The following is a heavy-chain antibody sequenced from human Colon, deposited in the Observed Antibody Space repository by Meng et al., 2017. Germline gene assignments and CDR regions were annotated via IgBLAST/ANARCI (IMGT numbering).Heavy chain of an antibody. CDR1: GYTFTSYE. V-gene: IGHV1-8*01. Sequence: QGQMVQCGAEVKKPGASVKVSCKASGYTFTSYEINWMRQAPGQGFEWMGWMSPSSGNTGYAQKFQGRVTMTRNISITTAYMELSSLRFDDTGVYYCARTATRWGQGTLVTVSS. CDR2: MSPSSGNT. J-gene: IGHJ4*02. CDR3: ARTATR.